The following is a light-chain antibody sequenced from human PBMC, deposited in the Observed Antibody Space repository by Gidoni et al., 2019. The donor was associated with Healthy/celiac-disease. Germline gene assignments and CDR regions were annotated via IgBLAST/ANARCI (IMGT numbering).Light chain of an antibody. V-gene: IGLV2-14*01. Sequence: QSALTQPASGSGSPGQSIPISCTGTSSDVGGYNYVSRYQQPPGKAPKLMIYEVSNRPSGVSNRFSGSKSGNTASLTISGLQAEDEADYYCSSYTSSSTLGVFGGGTKLTVL. CDR2: EVS. CDR3: SSYTSSSTLGV. CDR1: SSDVGGYNY. J-gene: IGLJ2*01.